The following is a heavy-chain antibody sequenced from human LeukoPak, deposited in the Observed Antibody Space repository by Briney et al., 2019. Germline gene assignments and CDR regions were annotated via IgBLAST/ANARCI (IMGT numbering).Heavy chain of an antibody. CDR1: GESFNGHY. V-gene: IGHV4-34*11. D-gene: IGHD3-22*01. Sequence: SETLSLTCAIYGESFNGHYWSWIRQPPGKGLEWIGYIYHSGSTYLNPSLKSRVTISVDRSRNQFSLNLSSATAADTAVFYCARVFHDSSGHYYFDYWGQGTLVTVSS. CDR2: IYHSGST. CDR3: ARVFHDSSGHYYFDY. J-gene: IGHJ4*02.